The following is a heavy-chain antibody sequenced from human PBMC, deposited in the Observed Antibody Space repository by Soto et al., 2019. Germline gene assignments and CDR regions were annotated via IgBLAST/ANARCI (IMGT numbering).Heavy chain of an antibody. Sequence: PGESLKISCKGSGYSFTSYWIGWVRQMPGKGLEWMGIIYPGDSDTRYSPSFQGQVTISADKSISTAYLQWSSLKASDTAMFFFARLELVSGSRRYYFDYGGQGTLVTVSS. V-gene: IGHV5-51*01. CDR1: GYSFTSYW. CDR2: IYPGDSDT. CDR3: ARLELVSGSRRYYFDY. D-gene: IGHD3-10*01. J-gene: IGHJ4*02.